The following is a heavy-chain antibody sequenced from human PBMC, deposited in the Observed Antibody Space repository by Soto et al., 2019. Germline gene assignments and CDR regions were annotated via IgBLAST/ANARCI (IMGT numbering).Heavy chain of an antibody. CDR3: AAGGSWYAF. V-gene: IGHV1-69*06. D-gene: IGHD6-13*01. J-gene: IGHJ4*02. CDR1: GGTFSSYA. CDR2: IIPIFGTA. Sequence: GASVKVSCKASGGTFSSYAISWVRQAPGQGLEWMGGIIPIFGTANYAQKFQGRVTITADKSTSTAYMELRGLQSGDTAVYYCAAGGSWYAFWGQGTLVTVSS.